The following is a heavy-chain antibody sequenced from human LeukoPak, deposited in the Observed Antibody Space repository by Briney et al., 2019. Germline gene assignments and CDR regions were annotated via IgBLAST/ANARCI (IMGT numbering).Heavy chain of an antibody. CDR2: IIPILGIA. J-gene: IGHJ4*02. CDR1: GGTFSSYA. Sequence: ASVKVSCKASGGTFSSYAISWVRQAPGQGLEWMGRIIPILGIANYAQKFQGRVTITADKPTSTAYMELSSLRSEDTAVYYCARDTSDYGGGQYWGQGTLVTVSS. D-gene: IGHD4-23*01. V-gene: IGHV1-69*04. CDR3: ARDTSDYGGGQY.